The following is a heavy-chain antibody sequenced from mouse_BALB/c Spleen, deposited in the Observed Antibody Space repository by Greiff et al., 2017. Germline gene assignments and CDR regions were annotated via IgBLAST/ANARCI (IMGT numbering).Heavy chain of an antibody. V-gene: IGHV7-3*02. Sequence: EVKLVESGGGLVQPGGSLRLSCATSGFTFTDYYMSWVRQPPGKALEWLGFIRNKANGYTTEYSASVKGRFTISRDNSQSILYLQMNTLRAEDSATYYCARDYDYVDYWGQGTTLTVSS. CDR1: GFTFTDYY. CDR2: IRNKANGYTT. D-gene: IGHD2-4*01. J-gene: IGHJ2*01. CDR3: ARDYDYVDY.